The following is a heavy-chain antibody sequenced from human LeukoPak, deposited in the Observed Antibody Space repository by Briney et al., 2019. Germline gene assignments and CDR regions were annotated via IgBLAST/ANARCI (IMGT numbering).Heavy chain of an antibody. CDR1: GYSISSGYY. CDR2: IYHSGST. J-gene: IGHJ5*02. V-gene: IGHV4-38-2*02. D-gene: IGHD2-15*01. Sequence: PSETLSLTCAVSGYSISSGYYWGWIRQPPGKGLEWIGSIYHSGSTYYNPSLKSRVTISVDTSKNQFSLKLSSVTAADTAVYYCARDRVVVAAAEETQFDPWGQGTLVTVSS. CDR3: ARDRVVVAAAEETQFDP.